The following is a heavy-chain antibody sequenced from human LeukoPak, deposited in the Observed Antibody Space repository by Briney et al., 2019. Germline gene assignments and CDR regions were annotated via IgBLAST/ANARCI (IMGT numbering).Heavy chain of an antibody. CDR3: ARDPSTSFDY. CDR2: ISSSSSYI. V-gene: IGHV3-21*01. CDR1: GFTFSSYT. Sequence: GGSLRLSCAASGFTFSSYTMNWVRQAPGKGLEWVSSISSSSSYIYYADSVKGRFTISRDNANNSLYLQMNSLRAEDTAVYYCARDPSTSFDYWGQGTLVTVSS. J-gene: IGHJ4*02.